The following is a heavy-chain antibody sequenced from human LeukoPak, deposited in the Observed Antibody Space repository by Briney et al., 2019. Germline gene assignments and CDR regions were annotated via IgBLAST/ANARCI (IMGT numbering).Heavy chain of an antibody. V-gene: IGHV3-21*01. D-gene: IGHD2-2*01. CDR1: GFTFSSYS. J-gene: IGHJ4*02. CDR3: ARLDCSSTSCSDY. Sequence: GGSLRLSCAACGFTFSSYSMNWVPQAPGKGLEWVSSISSSSSYIYYADSVKGRFTISRDNAKNSLYLQMNSLRAEDTAVYYCARLDCSSTSCSDYWGQGTLVTVSS. CDR2: ISSSSSYI.